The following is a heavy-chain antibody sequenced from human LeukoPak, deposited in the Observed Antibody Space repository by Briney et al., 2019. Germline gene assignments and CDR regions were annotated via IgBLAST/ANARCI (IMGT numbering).Heavy chain of an antibody. Sequence: GGSLRLSCAASGFTFSDYYMSWIRQAPGKGLEWVSYISSSSSYTNYADPVRGRFTISRDNAKNSLYLQMNSLRAEDTAVYYCASRHRIYYWGQGTLVTVSS. V-gene: IGHV3-11*06. CDR3: ASRHRIYY. J-gene: IGHJ4*02. D-gene: IGHD3-3*02. CDR1: GFTFSDYY. CDR2: ISSSSSYT.